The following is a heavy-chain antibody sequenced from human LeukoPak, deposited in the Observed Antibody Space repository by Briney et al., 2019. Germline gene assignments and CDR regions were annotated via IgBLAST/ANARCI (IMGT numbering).Heavy chain of an antibody. CDR2: INPNSGGT. Sequence: ASVRLSCKASGYTFTGYYMHWVRQAPGQGLEWMGWINPNSGGTNYAQKFQGRVTMTRDTSISTAYMELSRLRSDDTAVYYCARLQSYCSGGSCYLNWFDPWGQGTLVTVSS. CDR3: ARLQSYCSGGSCYLNWFDP. D-gene: IGHD2-15*01. CDR1: GYTFTGYY. J-gene: IGHJ5*02. V-gene: IGHV1-2*02.